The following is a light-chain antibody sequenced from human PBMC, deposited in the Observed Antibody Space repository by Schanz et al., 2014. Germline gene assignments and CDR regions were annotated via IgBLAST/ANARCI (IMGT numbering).Light chain of an antibody. CDR3: QSYDISLNVWL. Sequence: QSALTQPPSASGSPGQSVTISCTGTSSDVGAYNYVSWYQQHPGKAPKLMIYDVSNRPSGVSNRFSGSKSGASASLAITGLQAEYEGYYYCQSYDISLNVWLFGGGTKLTVL. CDR1: SSDVGAYNY. CDR2: DVS. J-gene: IGLJ2*01. V-gene: IGLV2-14*03.